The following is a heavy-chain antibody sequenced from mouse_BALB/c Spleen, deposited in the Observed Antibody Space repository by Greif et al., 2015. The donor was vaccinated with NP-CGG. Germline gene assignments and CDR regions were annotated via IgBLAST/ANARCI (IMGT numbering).Heavy chain of an antibody. CDR2: ISSGSSTI. D-gene: IGHD2-14*01. J-gene: IGHJ4*01. CDR1: GFTFSSFG. Sequence: DVMLVESGGGLVQPGGSRKLSCAASGFTFSSFGMHWVRQAPEKGLEWVAYISSGSSTIYYADTVKGRFTISRDNPKNTLFLQMTSLRSEDTAMYYCARSPYRYDEGYAMDYWGQGTSVTVSS. CDR3: ARSPYRYDEGYAMDY. V-gene: IGHV5-17*02.